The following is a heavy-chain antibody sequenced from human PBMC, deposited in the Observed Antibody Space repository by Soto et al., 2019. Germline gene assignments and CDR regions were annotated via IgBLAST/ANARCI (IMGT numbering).Heavy chain of an antibody. CDR3: ARYDVGTFDY. CDR1: GDSISSSFW. D-gene: IGHD3-10*01. CDR2: IYHTEST. V-gene: IGHV4-4*02. J-gene: IGHJ4*02. Sequence: QVLLQESGPGLVKPSGTLSLTCAVSGDSISSSFWWSWVRQPPGKGLEWIGAIYHTESTVYNPSLKSRVTISVDKSKNQFSLNLDSVAAADTAVYYCARYDVGTFDYWGRGILVTVSS.